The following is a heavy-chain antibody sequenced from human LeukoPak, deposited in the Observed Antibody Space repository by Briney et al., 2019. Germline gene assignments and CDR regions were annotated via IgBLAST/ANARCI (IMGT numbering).Heavy chain of an antibody. CDR1: GGSISSYY. J-gene: IGHJ4*02. Sequence: SETLSLTCTVSGGSISSYYWSWIRQPPGKGLEWIGSIYYSGSTYYNPSLKSRVSISVDTSKNQFSLKLSSVTAADTAVYYCARPRDCSGYYYCPPDYWGQGTLVTVSS. CDR3: ARPRDCSGYYYCPPDY. D-gene: IGHD3-22*01. V-gene: IGHV4-59*04. CDR2: IYYSGST.